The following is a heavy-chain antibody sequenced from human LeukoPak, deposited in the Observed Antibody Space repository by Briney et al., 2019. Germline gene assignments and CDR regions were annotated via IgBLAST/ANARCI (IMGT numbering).Heavy chain of an antibody. CDR1: GFTFSSYA. Sequence: GGSLRLSRAASGFTFSSYAMSWVRQAPGKGLEWVSAISGSGGRTYYADSVKGRFTISRDNSKNTLYLQMNSLRAEDTAVYYCAKRWGDDGYTFDYWGQGTLVTVSS. CDR2: ISGSGGRT. J-gene: IGHJ4*02. CDR3: AKRWGDDGYTFDY. D-gene: IGHD5-24*01. V-gene: IGHV3-23*01.